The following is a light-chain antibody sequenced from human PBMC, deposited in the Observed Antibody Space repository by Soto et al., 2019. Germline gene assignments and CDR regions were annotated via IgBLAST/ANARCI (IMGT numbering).Light chain of an antibody. CDR3: QQYGSSPRT. J-gene: IGKJ5*01. CDR2: GAS. V-gene: IGKV3-20*01. Sequence: EIVLTQSPATMSVSPGGTATLSCRASQSVSSSLAWYQQTPGRAPRLLIYGASNRATDIPTRFSGSGSGTEFTLTITRLEPEDFAVYYCQQYGSSPRTFGQGTRLEIK. CDR1: QSVSSS.